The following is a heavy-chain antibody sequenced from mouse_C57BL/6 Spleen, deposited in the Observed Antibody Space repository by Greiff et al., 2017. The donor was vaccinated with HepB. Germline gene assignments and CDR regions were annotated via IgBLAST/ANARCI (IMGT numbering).Heavy chain of an antibody. CDR1: GYTFTDYY. CDR3: ARPMVTTRGAFDY. J-gene: IGHJ2*01. CDR2: INPNNGGT. D-gene: IGHD2-2*01. Sequence: VQLQQSGPELVKPGASVKISCKASGYTFTDYYMNWVKQSHGKSLEWIGDINPNNGGTSYNQKFKGKATLTVDKSSSTAYMELRSLTSEDSAVYYCARPMVTTRGAFDYWGQGTTLTVSS. V-gene: IGHV1-26*01.